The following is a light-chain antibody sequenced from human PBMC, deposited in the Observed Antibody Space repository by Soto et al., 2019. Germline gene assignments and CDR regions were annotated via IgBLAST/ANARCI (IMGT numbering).Light chain of an antibody. CDR1: SSNIENNY. V-gene: IGLV1-51*01. J-gene: IGLJ2*01. Sequence: QSVLTQPPSVSAAPGQTVTISCSGSSSNIENNYVSWYQQLPGTAPKLLIYDNNKRPSGIPDRFSGSKSGTSATLGITGLQTGDEADYYCGTWYSSLSVLVFGGGTKLTVL. CDR3: GTWYSSLSVLV. CDR2: DNN.